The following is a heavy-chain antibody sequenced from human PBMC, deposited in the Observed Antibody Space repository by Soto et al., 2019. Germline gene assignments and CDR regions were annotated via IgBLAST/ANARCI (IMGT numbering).Heavy chain of an antibody. CDR1: GYTFTSYD. CDR3: ARGLAVYDILTGYTYYYYGMDV. Sequence: ASVKVSCKASGYTFTSYDINGVRQATGQGLEWMGWMNPNSGNTGYAQKFQGRVTMTRNTSISTAYMELSSLRSEDTAVYYCARGLAVYDILTGYTYYYYGMDVWGQGTTVTVSS. CDR2: MNPNSGNT. D-gene: IGHD3-9*01. J-gene: IGHJ6*02. V-gene: IGHV1-8*01.